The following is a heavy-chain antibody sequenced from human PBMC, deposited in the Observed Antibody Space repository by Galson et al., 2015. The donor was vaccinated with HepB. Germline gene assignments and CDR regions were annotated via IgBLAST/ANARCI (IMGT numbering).Heavy chain of an antibody. CDR1: GFSLSDFF. Sequence: SLRLSCAVSGFSLSDFFMSWVRQAPGQGLEWISYISVTSSYRNYADSVKGRFTVSRDNAKNRLYLQMESLRAEDTAMYYCVRDNDIKAFDMWGQGTMVTVSS. CDR3: VRDNDIKAFDM. D-gene: IGHD2-15*01. J-gene: IGHJ3*02. V-gene: IGHV3-11*05. CDR2: ISVTSSYR.